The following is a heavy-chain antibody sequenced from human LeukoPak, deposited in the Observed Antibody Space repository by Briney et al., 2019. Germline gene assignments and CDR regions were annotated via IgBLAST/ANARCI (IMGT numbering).Heavy chain of an antibody. CDR3: ASKRGYSYGLDY. V-gene: IGHV1-69*13. Sequence: GASVKVSCKASGGTISSYAISWVRQAPGQGLEWMVGIIPIFGTANYAQKFQGRVTITADESTSTGYMELSSLRSEDTAVYYCASKRGYSYGLDYWGQGTLVTVSS. CDR2: IIPIFGTA. CDR1: GGTISSYA. D-gene: IGHD5-18*01. J-gene: IGHJ4*02.